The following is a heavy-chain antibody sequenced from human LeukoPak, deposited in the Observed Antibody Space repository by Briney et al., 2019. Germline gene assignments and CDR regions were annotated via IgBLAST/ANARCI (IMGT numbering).Heavy chain of an antibody. CDR2: IGGSGGGA. J-gene: IGHJ5*02. CDR1: GFTFSSYA. Sequence: GASLRLSCAASGFTFSSYAMSWVRQAPGKGLEWVSVIGGSGGGASYADSVKGRFTISRDNSKNTLYLQMNSLRAEDTAVYYCAKVSKGGSTRWFDPWGQGTLVTVSS. CDR3: AKVSKGGSTRWFDP. V-gene: IGHV3-23*01. D-gene: IGHD2/OR15-2a*01.